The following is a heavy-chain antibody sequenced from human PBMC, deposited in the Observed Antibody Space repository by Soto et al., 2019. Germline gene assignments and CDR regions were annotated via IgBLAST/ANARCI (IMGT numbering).Heavy chain of an antibody. V-gene: IGHV1-46*01. CDR2: INPSGGST. D-gene: IGHD3-3*01. CDR3: ARDGGQTRYDFWSGYSGYYGMDV. CDR1: GYTFTSYY. Sequence: APVKVSCKASGYTFTSYYMHWVRQAPGQGLEWMGIINPSGGSTSYAQKFQGRVTMTRDTSTSTVYMELSSLRSEDTAVYYCARDGGQTRYDFWSGYSGYYGMDVWGQGTTVTV. J-gene: IGHJ6*02.